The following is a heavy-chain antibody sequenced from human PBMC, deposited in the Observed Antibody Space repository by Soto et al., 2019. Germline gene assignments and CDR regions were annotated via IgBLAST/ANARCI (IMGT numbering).Heavy chain of an antibody. D-gene: IGHD3-3*01. CDR2: ISWDGGTI. CDR3: AKDLFQYDFWSGYQK. V-gene: IGHV3-9*01. CDR1: GFTFDDYA. Sequence: EVQLVESGGGLAQPGRSLRLSCATSGFTFDDYAMHWVRQAPGKGLEWVSGISWDGGTIGYADSVKGRFTISRDNAKKSLFMEMNTQRPEDTAIYFCAKDLFQYDFWSGYQKWGQGTLVTVSS. J-gene: IGHJ4*02.